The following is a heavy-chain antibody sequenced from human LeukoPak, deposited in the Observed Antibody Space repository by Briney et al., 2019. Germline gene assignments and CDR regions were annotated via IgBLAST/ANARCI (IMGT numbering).Heavy chain of an antibody. CDR3: AREEGVVVVTATDAFDI. D-gene: IGHD2-15*01. CDR2: ISTYNGNT. V-gene: IGHV1-18*01. CDR1: GYTFTSYG. J-gene: IGHJ3*02. Sequence: VASVKVSCKASGYTFTSYGISWVRQAPGQGLEWLGWISTYNGNTHYAQKLQGRVTMTTDTSTTTAYMELRSLRSDDTAVYYCAREEGVVVVTATDAFDIWGQGTMVTVSS.